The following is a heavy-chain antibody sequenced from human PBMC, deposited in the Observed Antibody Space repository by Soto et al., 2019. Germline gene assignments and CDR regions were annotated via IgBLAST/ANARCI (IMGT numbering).Heavy chain of an antibody. CDR2: IYYSGST. CDR1: GGSISSGGYY. CDR3: ARHHTTRYYFYYMDV. V-gene: IGHV4-31*03. D-gene: IGHD1-1*01. Sequence: SETLSLTCTVSGGSISSGGYYWSWIRQHPGKGLEWIGYIYYSGSTYYNPSLKSRVTISVDTSKNQLALKLSSVTAADTAVYYCARHHTTRYYFYYMDVWGKGTTVTVSS. J-gene: IGHJ6*03.